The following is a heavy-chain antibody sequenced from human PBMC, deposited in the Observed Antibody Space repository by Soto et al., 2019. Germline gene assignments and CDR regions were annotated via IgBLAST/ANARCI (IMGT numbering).Heavy chain of an antibody. V-gene: IGHV3-23*01. J-gene: IGHJ5*02. D-gene: IGHD3-10*01. CDR3: ARDGIAMVRGTNNWFDP. CDR1: GFTFSNHA. CDR2: ISGNGIST. Sequence: EVQLLESGGGLVQPGGSLRLSCAASGFTFSNHAMSWVRQAPGKGLEWVSAISGNGISTYYADSVRGRFTFSRDNSKNTLYLQMNRLRADDTAVYYCARDGIAMVRGTNNWFDPWGQGTLVTVST.